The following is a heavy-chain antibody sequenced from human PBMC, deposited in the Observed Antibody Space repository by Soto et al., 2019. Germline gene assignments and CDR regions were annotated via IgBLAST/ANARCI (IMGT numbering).Heavy chain of an antibody. D-gene: IGHD6-19*01. J-gene: IGHJ4*02. CDR3: ASTLNTHRIAVAGTERVLGDY. Sequence: QVQLVESGGGVVQPGRSLRLSCAASGFTFSSYGMHWVRQAPGKGLEWVAVISYDGSNKYYADSVKGRFTISRDNSKNTLYLQMNSLRAEDTAVYYCASTLNTHRIAVAGTERVLGDYWGQGTLVTVSS. CDR2: ISYDGSNK. V-gene: IGHV3-30*03. CDR1: GFTFSSYG.